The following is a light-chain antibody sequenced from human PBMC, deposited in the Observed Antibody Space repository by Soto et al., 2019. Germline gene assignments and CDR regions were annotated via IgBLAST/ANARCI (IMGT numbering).Light chain of an antibody. CDR3: SSYTSSSTYVV. J-gene: IGLJ2*01. Sequence: QSALTQPASVSGSPGQSITISCTGTSSDVGAYNYVSWYQQHPGKAPQLMIYEVSNRPSGVSNRFSGSKSGNTASLTISGRQAEDEADYYCSSYTSSSTYVVFGGGTKLTVL. V-gene: IGLV2-14*01. CDR1: SSDVGAYNY. CDR2: EVS.